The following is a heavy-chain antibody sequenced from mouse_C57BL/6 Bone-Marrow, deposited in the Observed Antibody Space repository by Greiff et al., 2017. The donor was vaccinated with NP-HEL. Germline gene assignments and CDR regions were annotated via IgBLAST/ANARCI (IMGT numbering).Heavy chain of an antibody. J-gene: IGHJ3*01. D-gene: IGHD2-4*01. CDR2: IDPSDSYT. CDR3: ASPYDYDQGFAY. V-gene: IGHV1-69*01. Sequence: VQLQQSGAELVMPGASVKLSCKASGYTFTSYWMHWVKQRPGQGLEWIGEIDPSDSYTNYNQKFKGKSTLTVDKSSSTAYMQLSSLTSEDSAVYYCASPYDYDQGFAYWGQGTLVTVSA. CDR1: GYTFTSYW.